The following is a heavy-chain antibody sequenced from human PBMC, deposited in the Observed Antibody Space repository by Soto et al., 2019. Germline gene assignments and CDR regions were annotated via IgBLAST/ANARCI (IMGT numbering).Heavy chain of an antibody. V-gene: IGHV4-4*07. J-gene: IGHJ6*01. CDR2: IYSSGGT. CDR1: GGSMSSYY. Sequence: QVRLRESGPGLVKPWETLSLTCTVYGGSMSSYYWSWIRQPAGKGLEWIGRIYSSGGTNYNPCLKRRVTMSVDTSKKPFIMKLNSVTAADTAMYYCARGAAAGVEYGMDVWGQGTTVTVSS. CDR3: ARGAAAGVEYGMDV. D-gene: IGHD6-13*01.